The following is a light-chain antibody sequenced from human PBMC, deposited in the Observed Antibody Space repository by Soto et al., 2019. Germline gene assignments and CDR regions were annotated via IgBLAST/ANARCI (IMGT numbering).Light chain of an antibody. Sequence: QSVLTQPASVSGSPGQSIAISCTGTSSDVGGYNCVSWYQHHPGKAPRLVIHDVSNRPSGVSDRFSGSKSGNTASLTISGLQAEDEADYYCSSYTSSSTDVFGTGTKLTVL. CDR3: SSYTSSSTDV. V-gene: IGLV2-14*03. CDR2: DVS. J-gene: IGLJ1*01. CDR1: SSDVGGYNC.